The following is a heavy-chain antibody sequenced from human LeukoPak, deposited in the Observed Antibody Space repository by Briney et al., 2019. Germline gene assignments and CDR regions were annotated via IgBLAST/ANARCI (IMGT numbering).Heavy chain of an antibody. CDR1: GGSFSGYY. J-gene: IGHJ5*02. D-gene: IGHD2-15*01. CDR3: AGGYCSGSSCYSRNWFDP. CDR2: IYHSGST. Sequence: SETLSLTCALYGGSFSGYYWSWIRQPPGKGLEWIGEIYHSGSTNYNPSLKSRVTISVDTSKNQFSLKLSSVTAADTAVYYCAGGYCSGSSCYSRNWFDPWGQGTLVTVSS. V-gene: IGHV4-34*01.